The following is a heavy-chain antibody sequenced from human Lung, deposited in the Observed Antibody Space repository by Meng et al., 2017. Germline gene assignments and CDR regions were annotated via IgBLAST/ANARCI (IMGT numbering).Heavy chain of an antibody. V-gene: IGHV4-34*01. CDR3: ARGPTTMAHDFDY. J-gene: IGHJ4*02. CDR1: GGYFSEYY. CDR2: INHSGST. Sequence: QQLGPLRFKPSETLSLPCIFFGGYFSEYYLSSTRQPPGKGLEWIGEINHSGSTNYNPSLESRATISVDTSQNNLSLKLSSVTAADSAVYYCARGPTTMAHDFDYWGQGTLVTVSS. D-gene: IGHD4-11*01.